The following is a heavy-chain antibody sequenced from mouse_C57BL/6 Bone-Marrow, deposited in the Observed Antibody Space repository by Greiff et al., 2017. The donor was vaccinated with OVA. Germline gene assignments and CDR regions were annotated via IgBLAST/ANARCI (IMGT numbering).Heavy chain of an antibody. CDR1: GYTFTSYG. CDR2: IYPRSGNT. D-gene: IGHD4-1*01. Sequence: QVQLQQSGAELARPGASVKLSCKASGYTFTSYGISWVKQRTGPGLEWIGEIYPRSGNTYYNEKFKGKATLTADKSSSTAYMELRSLTSEDAAVYFCARGKSNWDGGYWGQGTTLTVSS. V-gene: IGHV1-81*01. CDR3: ARGKSNWDGGY. J-gene: IGHJ2*01.